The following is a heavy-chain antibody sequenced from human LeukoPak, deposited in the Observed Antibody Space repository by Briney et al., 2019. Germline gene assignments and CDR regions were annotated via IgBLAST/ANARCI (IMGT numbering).Heavy chain of an antibody. D-gene: IGHD3-16*01. J-gene: IGHJ5*02. CDR3: ARGDYYDGGGRNWFDP. Sequence: ASETLSLTCTVSGGSMSGYYWSWIRQPAGKGLEWIGHIYSSGSTNYNPSLRSRVTMSVDKSRNQFSLRLTSVTAADTAVYYCARGDYYDGGGRNWFDPWGQGTLVTVSS. CDR1: GGSMSGYY. CDR2: IYSSGST. V-gene: IGHV4-4*07.